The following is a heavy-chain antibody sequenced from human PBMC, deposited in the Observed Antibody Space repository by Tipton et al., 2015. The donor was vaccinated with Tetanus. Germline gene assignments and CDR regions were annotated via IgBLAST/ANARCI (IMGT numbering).Heavy chain of an antibody. CDR1: GGSINNYY. V-gene: IGHV4-59*08. CDR2: ISYSGST. D-gene: IGHD3-9*01. Sequence: TLSLTCTVSGGSINNYYWSWIRQPPGKELEWIGYISYSGSTNSNPSLKSRVTISVDASKNQFSLELTSVTAADTAVYYCARHAGAGATIWGTDYWGQGTLVTVSS. CDR3: ARHAGAGATIWGTDY. J-gene: IGHJ4*02.